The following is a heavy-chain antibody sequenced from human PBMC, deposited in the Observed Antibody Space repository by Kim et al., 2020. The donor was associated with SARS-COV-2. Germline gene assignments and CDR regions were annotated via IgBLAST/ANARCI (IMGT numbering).Heavy chain of an antibody. CDR2: IYYSGST. V-gene: IGHV4-59*01. CDR1: GGSISSYY. CDR3: ARYWLGELFFRGGWFDP. Sequence: SQTLSLTCTVSGGSISSYYWSWIRQPPGKGLEWIGYIYYSGSTNYNPSLKSRVTISVDTSKNQFSLKLSSVTAADTAVYYCARYWLGELFFRGGWFDPWGQGTLVTVSS. J-gene: IGHJ5*02. D-gene: IGHD3-10*01.